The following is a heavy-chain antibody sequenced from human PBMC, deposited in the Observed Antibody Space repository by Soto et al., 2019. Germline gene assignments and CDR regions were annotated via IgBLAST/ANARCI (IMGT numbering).Heavy chain of an antibody. V-gene: IGHV4-39*01. CDR1: GGSISSRNYY. CDR2: IYYNGFT. D-gene: IGHD3-3*01. CDR3: ARQADFWSGGGGFDP. J-gene: IGHJ5*02. Sequence: QLQLQESGPGLVKPLETLSLICTVSGGSISSRNYYWGWIRQPPGKGLEWIGSIYYNGFTYYNRFLKCRVTISVSTSKILVSLRLTSVPSADPAVYYCARQADFWSGGGGFDPWGQGTLVTVSS.